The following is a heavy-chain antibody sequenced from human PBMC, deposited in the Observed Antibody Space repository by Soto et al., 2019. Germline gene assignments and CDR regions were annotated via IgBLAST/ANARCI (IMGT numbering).Heavy chain of an antibody. Sequence: QVQLQESGPGLVKPSETLSLTCTVSGDSISSLYWSWIRQPPGKGLEWIGYIYYSGSFNYNPSLKSRVTIAVDPSKNQSSLRLSSVTAADTAVYYCAKSLWDTSGWKTDYWGQGTLVTVAS. CDR3: AKSLWDTSGWKTDY. CDR2: IYYSGSF. D-gene: IGHD6-19*01. V-gene: IGHV4-59*01. CDR1: GDSISSLY. J-gene: IGHJ4*02.